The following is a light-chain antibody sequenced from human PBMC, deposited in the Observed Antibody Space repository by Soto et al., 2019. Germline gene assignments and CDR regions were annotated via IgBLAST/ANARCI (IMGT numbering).Light chain of an antibody. CDR3: LQRSVWPWT. CDR1: QSVGNN. CDR2: DVF. V-gene: IGKV3-11*01. J-gene: IGKJ1*01. Sequence: IVLTQSPATLSLSPGERATLSCRASQSVGNNLAWYQQKPDQAPRLLIYDVFNRATGIPARFSGSGSGTDFTLTISSLEPEDFAVYYCLQRSVWPWTFGQGTKVEVK.